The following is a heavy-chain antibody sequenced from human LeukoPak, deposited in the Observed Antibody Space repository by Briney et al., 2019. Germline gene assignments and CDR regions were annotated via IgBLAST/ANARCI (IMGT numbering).Heavy chain of an antibody. CDR2: IRYDGSNK. CDR1: GFTFSSYG. CDR3: AKDYGSGSYYAFDN. V-gene: IGHV3-30*02. J-gene: IGHJ4*02. D-gene: IGHD3-10*01. Sequence: GGSLRLSCAASGFTFSSYGMHWVRQAPGKGLEWVAFIRYDGSNKYYADSVKGRFTISRDNSKNSLYLQMNSLRAEDTALYYCAKDYGSGSYYAFDNWGQGTPVTVSS.